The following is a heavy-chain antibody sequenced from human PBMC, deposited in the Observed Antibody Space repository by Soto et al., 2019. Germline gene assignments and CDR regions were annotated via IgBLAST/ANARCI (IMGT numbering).Heavy chain of an antibody. CDR2: IYYSGST. D-gene: IGHD6-13*01. V-gene: IGHV4-31*03. J-gene: IGHJ5*02. Sequence: PSETLSLTCTVSGGSISSGGYYWSWIRQHPGKGLEWIGYIYYSGSTYYNPSLKSRVTISVDTSKNQFSLKLSSVTAADTAVYYCATSAAGTWNWFDPWGQGSLVTSPQ. CDR3: ATSAAGTWNWFDP. CDR1: GGSISSGGYY.